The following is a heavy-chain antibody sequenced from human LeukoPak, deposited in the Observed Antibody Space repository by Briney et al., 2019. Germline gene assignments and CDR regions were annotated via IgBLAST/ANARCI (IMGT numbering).Heavy chain of an antibody. CDR1: GGSISSYY. Sequence: SETLSLTCTVSGGSISSYYWSWIRQPPGKGLEWIGYIYYSGSTYYNPSLKSRVTISVDTSKNQFSLKLSSVTAADTAVYYCARERSGTSAYYYYYYMDVWGKGTTVTVSS. CDR2: IYYSGST. V-gene: IGHV4-59*12. D-gene: IGHD2-2*01. J-gene: IGHJ6*03. CDR3: ARERSGTSAYYYYYYMDV.